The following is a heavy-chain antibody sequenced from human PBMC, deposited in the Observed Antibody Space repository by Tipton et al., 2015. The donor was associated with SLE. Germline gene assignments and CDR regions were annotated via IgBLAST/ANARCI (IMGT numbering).Heavy chain of an antibody. D-gene: IGHD2-21*01. CDR3: ARERGQLIDL. J-gene: IGHJ5*02. V-gene: IGHV4-59*01. Sequence: TLSLTCTVSGGSLRRSYWNWIRQAPGKTLEWIGYVSDSGRPTYHPSLERRVTMSVDTSKKQISLKVKSVTTADTAVYFCARERGQLIDLWGPGTLVTVSS. CDR2: VSDSGRP. CDR1: GGSLRRSY.